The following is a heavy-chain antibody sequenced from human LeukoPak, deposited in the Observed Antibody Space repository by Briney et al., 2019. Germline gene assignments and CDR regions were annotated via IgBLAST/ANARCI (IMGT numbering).Heavy chain of an antibody. CDR2: INQDGSQK. Sequence: GGSLRLSCTAPPFTFSTYWMSWVRQAPGKGLEWVAGINQDGSQKYYVDSVKGRFTISRDNAESSLYLLMNSLTAEDTAVYYCVRAQSQRAGFFDYWGQGTLVTVSS. CDR1: PFTFSTYW. D-gene: IGHD6-19*01. CDR3: VRAQSQRAGFFDY. J-gene: IGHJ4*02. V-gene: IGHV3-7*01.